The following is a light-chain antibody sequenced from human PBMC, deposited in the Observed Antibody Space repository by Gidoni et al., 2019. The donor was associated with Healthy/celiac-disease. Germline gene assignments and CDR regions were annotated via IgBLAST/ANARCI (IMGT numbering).Light chain of an antibody. CDR2: LGS. Sequence: DIVFTHSPLSLPVTPGEPASISCRSSQSLMHSNGDIYLDWYLQKQGQSPQLLIYLGSNRASGVPDRFSGSGSGTDFTLKISRVEAEDVGVYYCRQALQTPFTFGPGTKVDIK. CDR3: RQALQTPFT. V-gene: IGKV2-28*01. J-gene: IGKJ3*01. CDR1: QSLMHSNGDIY.